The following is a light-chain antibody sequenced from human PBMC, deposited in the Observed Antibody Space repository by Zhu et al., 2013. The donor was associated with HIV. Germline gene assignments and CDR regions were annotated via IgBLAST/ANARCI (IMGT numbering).Light chain of an antibody. CDR3: QQFTNYPLT. V-gene: IGKV1D-13*01. CDR2: DAS. J-gene: IGKJ4*01. Sequence: AIQLTQSPSSLSASVGDRVTITCRASQGISSALAWYQQKPSKPPKLLIYDASSLESGVPSRFSGSGSGTDFTLTISSLQPEDSASYFCQQFTNYPLTFGGGTKVEIK. CDR1: QGISSA.